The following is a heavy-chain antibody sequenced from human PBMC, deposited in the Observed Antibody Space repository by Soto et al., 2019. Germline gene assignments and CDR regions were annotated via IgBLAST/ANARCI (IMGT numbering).Heavy chain of an antibody. Sequence: ESGPTLVNPTQTLTLTCTFSGFSLSTSGVGVGWIRQPPGKALEWLALIYWDDDKRYSPSLKSWLTITKDTSKNQVVLTMTNMDPVDTATYYFAHSPSFNYYGSGGAFNWFDPWGQGTLVTVSS. CDR1: GFSLSTSGVG. V-gene: IGHV2-5*02. J-gene: IGHJ5*02. CDR3: AHSPSFNYYGSGGAFNWFDP. CDR2: IYWDDDK. D-gene: IGHD3-10*01.